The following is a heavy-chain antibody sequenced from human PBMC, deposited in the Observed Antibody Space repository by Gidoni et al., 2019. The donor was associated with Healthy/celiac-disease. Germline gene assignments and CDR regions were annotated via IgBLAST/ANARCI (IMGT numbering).Heavy chain of an antibody. V-gene: IGHV4-34*01. D-gene: IGHD3-10*01. CDR2: INHSGST. Sequence: QVQLQQWGAGLLKPSETLSLTCAVYGGSFSGYYWSWIRQPPGKGLEWIGEINHSGSTNYNPSLKSRVTISVDTSKNQFSLKLSSVTAADTAVYYCARASRITMVRGVTRYFQHWGQGTLVTVSS. J-gene: IGHJ1*01. CDR1: GGSFSGYY. CDR3: ARASRITMVRGVTRYFQH.